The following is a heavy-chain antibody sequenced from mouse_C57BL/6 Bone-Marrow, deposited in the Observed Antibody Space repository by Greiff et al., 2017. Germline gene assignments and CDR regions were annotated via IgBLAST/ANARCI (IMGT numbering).Heavy chain of an antibody. CDR1: GYTFTSYW. CDR2: IYPGNSDT. Sequence: VHVKQSGTVLARPGASVKMSCKTSGYTFTSYWMHWVKQRPGQGLEWIGAIYPGNSDTSYNQKFKGKAKLTAVTSASTAYMELSSLTNEDSAVYYCTTGSFYWYFGGWGTGTTVTVSS. V-gene: IGHV1-5*01. J-gene: IGHJ1*03. CDR3: TTGSFYWYFGG. D-gene: IGHD4-1*01.